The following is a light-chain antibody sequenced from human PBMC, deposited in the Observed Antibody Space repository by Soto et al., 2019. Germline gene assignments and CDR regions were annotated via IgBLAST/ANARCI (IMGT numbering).Light chain of an antibody. CDR3: VLYVGSGISV. CDR2: STS. Sequence: QAVVTQEPSFSVSPGGTVTLTCGLSSGSVSASYYPSWYQQTPGQAPRTLIYSTSTRSSGVPDRFSGSILGNKAALTITGAQADDESDYYCVLYVGSGISVFGGGTKLTVL. J-gene: IGLJ2*01. CDR1: SGSVSASYY. V-gene: IGLV8-61*01.